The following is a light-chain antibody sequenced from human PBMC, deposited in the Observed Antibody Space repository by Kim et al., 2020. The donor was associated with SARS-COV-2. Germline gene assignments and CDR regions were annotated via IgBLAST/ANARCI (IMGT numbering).Light chain of an antibody. Sequence: LPGERATLSCRASQSVKTNLAWYQQKPGQAPRRLMSGASTRATGVPARFSGSGSGTEFTLTISSLQSEDIAVYYCQQYNDWPPVTFGQGTRLEIK. V-gene: IGKV3-15*01. CDR3: QQYNDWPPVT. J-gene: IGKJ5*01. CDR1: QSVKTN. CDR2: GAS.